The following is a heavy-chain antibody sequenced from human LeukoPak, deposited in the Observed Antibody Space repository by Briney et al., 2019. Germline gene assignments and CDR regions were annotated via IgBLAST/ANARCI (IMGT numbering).Heavy chain of an antibody. CDR3: ARVLVVVTATNYYYYGMDV. Sequence: SETLSLTCTVSGGSISSGGYYWSWIRQHPGKGLEWIGYIYYSGSTYYNPSLKSRVTISVDTSKNRFSLKLSSVTAADTAVYYCARVLVVVTATNYYYYGMDVWGQGTTVTVSS. CDR2: IYYSGST. CDR1: GGSISSGGYY. D-gene: IGHD2-21*02. V-gene: IGHV4-31*03. J-gene: IGHJ6*02.